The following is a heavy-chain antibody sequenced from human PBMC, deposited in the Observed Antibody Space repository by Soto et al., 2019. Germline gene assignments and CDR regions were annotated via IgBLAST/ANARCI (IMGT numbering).Heavy chain of an antibody. J-gene: IGHJ4*02. CDR2: ISGSGGST. Sequence: PGGSLRLSCAASGFTFSSYAMSLVRQAPGKGLEWVSAISGSGGSTYYADSVKGRFTISRDNSKNTLYLQMNSLRAEDTAVYYCAKYLLEYSSSSDFDYWGQGTLVTVSS. CDR1: GFTFSSYA. V-gene: IGHV3-23*01. CDR3: AKYLLEYSSSSDFDY. D-gene: IGHD6-6*01.